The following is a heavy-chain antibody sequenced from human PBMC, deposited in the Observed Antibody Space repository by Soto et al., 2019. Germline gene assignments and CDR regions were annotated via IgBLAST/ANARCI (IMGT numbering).Heavy chain of an antibody. D-gene: IGHD1-26*01. CDR3: AREAQIVGATNWFDP. CDR2: ISSSSSTI. J-gene: IGHJ5*02. V-gene: IGHV3-48*01. CDR1: GFTFSSYS. Sequence: GGSLRLSCAASGFTFSSYSMNWVRQAPGRGLEWVSYISSSSSTIYYADSVKGRFTISRDNAKNSLYLQMNSLRAEDTAVYYCAREAQIVGATNWFDPWGQGTLVTVSS.